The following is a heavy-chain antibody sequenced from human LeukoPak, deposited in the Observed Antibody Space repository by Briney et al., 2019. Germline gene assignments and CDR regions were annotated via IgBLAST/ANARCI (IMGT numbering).Heavy chain of an antibody. Sequence: GSLRLSCAASGFTFSSYGMHWVRQAPGKGLGWVAGIWYDGSNKYYADSVKGRFTISRDNSKNTLYLQMNSLRAEDTAVYYCARVAAAHTSYYYYYGMDVWGQGTTVTVSS. D-gene: IGHD6-13*01. CDR3: ARVAAAHTSYYYYYGMDV. CDR2: IWYDGSNK. J-gene: IGHJ6*02. V-gene: IGHV3-33*01. CDR1: GFTFSSYG.